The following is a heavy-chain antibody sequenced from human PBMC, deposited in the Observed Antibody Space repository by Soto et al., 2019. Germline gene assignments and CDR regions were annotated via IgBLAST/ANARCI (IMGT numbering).Heavy chain of an antibody. D-gene: IGHD2-2*01. CDR3: ARDPRGVVVPAAL. CDR1: GFTFSSYS. Sequence: PGGSLILSCAASGFTFSSYSMNWVRQAPGKGLEWVSYISSSSTIYYADSVKGRFTISRDNAKNSLYLQMNSLRAEDTAVYYCARDPRGVVVPAALWGQGTMVTVSS. J-gene: IGHJ3*01. CDR2: ISSSSTI. V-gene: IGHV3-48*01.